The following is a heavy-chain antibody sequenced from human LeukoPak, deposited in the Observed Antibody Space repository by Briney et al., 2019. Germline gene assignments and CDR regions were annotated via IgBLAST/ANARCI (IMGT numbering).Heavy chain of an antibody. J-gene: IGHJ4*02. CDR2: ISYDGSNK. V-gene: IGHV3-30-3*01. CDR1: GFTFSSYA. Sequence: GGSLRLSCAASGFTFSSYAMHWVRQAPGKGLEWVAVISYDGSNKYYADSVKGRFTISRDNSKNTLYLQMNSLRAEDTAVYYCARKGGRNSPLGYWGQGTLVTVSS. D-gene: IGHD4-23*01. CDR3: ARKGGRNSPLGY.